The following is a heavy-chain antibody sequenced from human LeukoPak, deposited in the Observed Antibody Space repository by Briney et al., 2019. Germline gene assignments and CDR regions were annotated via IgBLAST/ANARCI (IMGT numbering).Heavy chain of an antibody. J-gene: IGHJ4*02. CDR3: ARGSTNPFDY. D-gene: IGHD1-26*01. CDR2: IYSGGST. Sequence: GGSLRLSCAASGFTVSSNYMSGVRRAPGKGLEWVSVIYSGGSTYYADSVKGRFTISRDNSKNTLYLQMNSLRAEDTAVYYCARGSTNPFDYWGQGTLVTVSS. CDR1: GFTVSSNY. V-gene: IGHV3-66*02.